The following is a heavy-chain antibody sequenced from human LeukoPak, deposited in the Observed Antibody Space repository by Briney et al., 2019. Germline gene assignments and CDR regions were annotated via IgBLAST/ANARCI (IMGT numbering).Heavy chain of an antibody. Sequence: GASVKVSCKASGYTFTSYDINWVRQATGQGLEWMGWINPNSGNTGYAQKFQGRVTITRNTSISTAYMQLSSLRSEDTAVYSCARAGSDFWSGYYYYYYYYMDVWGKGTTVTVSS. V-gene: IGHV1-8*03. D-gene: IGHD3-3*01. CDR3: ARAGSDFWSGYYYYYYYYMDV. CDR1: GYTFTSYD. J-gene: IGHJ6*03. CDR2: INPNSGNT.